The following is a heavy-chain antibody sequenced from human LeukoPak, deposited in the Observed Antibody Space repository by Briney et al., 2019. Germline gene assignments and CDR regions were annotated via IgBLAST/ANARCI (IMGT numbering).Heavy chain of an antibody. CDR3: AHSHRMSSYGFTPGIAVADFDY. D-gene: IGHD6-19*01. Sequence: SGPTLVKPTQTLTLTCTFSGFSLSTSGVGVGWIRQPPGKALEWLALIYWNDDKRYSPSLKSRLTITKDTSKNQVVLTMTNMDPVDTATYYCAHSHRMSSYGFTPGIAVADFDYWGQGTLVTVSS. V-gene: IGHV2-5*01. CDR2: IYWNDDK. J-gene: IGHJ4*02. CDR1: GFSLSTSGVG.